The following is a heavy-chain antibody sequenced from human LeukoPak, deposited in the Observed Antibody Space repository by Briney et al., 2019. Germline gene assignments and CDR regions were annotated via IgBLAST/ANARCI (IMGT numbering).Heavy chain of an antibody. Sequence: GGSLRLSCAASGFIFSNYAMHWVRQAPGKGLEHVSVVTSNGGNSFYRNSVKDRFTISRDNSKNMVFLQTGSLRPEDTAVYFCAYDWGSDYWGQGTLVTVSS. CDR1: GFIFSNYA. D-gene: IGHD7-27*01. CDR2: VTSNGGNS. CDR3: AYDWGSDY. J-gene: IGHJ4*02. V-gene: IGHV3-64*01.